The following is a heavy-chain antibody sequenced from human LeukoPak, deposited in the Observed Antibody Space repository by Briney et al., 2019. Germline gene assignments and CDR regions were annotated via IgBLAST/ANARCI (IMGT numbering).Heavy chain of an antibody. CDR3: AKTGRDYGDFFYFDY. J-gene: IGHJ4*02. Sequence: GVSLRLSCATSGFTFSSYAMSWVRQAPGKGLEWVSALNHGGGSTYYADSVKGRFTIFRDNSKNTLYLQLSSLRAEDTAVYYCAKTGRDYGDFFYFDYWGQGTLVTVSS. CDR1: GFTFSSYA. D-gene: IGHD4-17*01. V-gene: IGHV3-23*01. CDR2: LNHGGGST.